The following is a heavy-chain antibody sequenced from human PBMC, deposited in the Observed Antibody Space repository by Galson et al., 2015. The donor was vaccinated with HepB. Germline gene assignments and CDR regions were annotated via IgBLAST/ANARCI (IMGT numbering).Heavy chain of an antibody. CDR3: ARGSGWYFY. CDR1: GGSISIYY. V-gene: IGHV4-59*01. Sequence: ETLSLTCTVSGGSISIYYWSWIRQPPGKGLEWIGYIYYSGSTNYNPSLKSRVTISVDTSKNQFSLKLTSVTAADTAVYYCARGSGWYFYWGQGTTVTVSS. CDR2: IYYSGST. D-gene: IGHD6-19*01. J-gene: IGHJ6*02.